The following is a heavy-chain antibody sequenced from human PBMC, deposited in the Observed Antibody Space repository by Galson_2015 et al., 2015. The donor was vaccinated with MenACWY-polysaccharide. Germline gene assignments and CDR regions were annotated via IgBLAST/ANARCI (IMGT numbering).Heavy chain of an antibody. CDR1: GVTFTNAW. CDR2: VKSETDGGTI. V-gene: IGHV3-15*01. J-gene: IGHJ4*02. CDR3: TTPPSGRNVVAGTPGD. D-gene: IGHD6-19*01. Sequence: SLRLSCAASGVTFTNAWMTWVRQAPGKGLEWVGRVKSETDGGTIDYAAPVKGRFTISRDDSKNTLYLQMNSLKTEDTAVYYCTTPPSGRNVVAGTPGDWGQGTLVTVSS.